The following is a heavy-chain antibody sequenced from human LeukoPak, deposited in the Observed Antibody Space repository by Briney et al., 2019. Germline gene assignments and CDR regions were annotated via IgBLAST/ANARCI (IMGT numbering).Heavy chain of an antibody. D-gene: IGHD2-15*01. CDR3: ARGTLEHCSGASCYPLDS. CDR2: VTGSGGDT. Sequence: GGSLRLSCAATGFTFSNYAMSWVRQTPGKGLECVSVVTGSGGDTYYTGSVNGRFTISRDNSKNTLYLQMNSLRAEDTAVYYCARGTLEHCSGASCYPLDSWGQGTLVTVSS. V-gene: IGHV3-23*01. J-gene: IGHJ5*01. CDR1: GFTFSNYA.